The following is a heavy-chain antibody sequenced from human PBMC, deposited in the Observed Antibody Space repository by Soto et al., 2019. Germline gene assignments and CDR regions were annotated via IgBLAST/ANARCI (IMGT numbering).Heavy chain of an antibody. Sequence: SGSLSQSCYDGGGTNYGGHRFRRKVRQPPGRGLEFLGSAYYSGGTYYNPSLKSRVTVSVDTSKNQVSLRVRSVTVAETAMYYCVRVVEAATRHTDFYSWGQGIVVTVSS. CDR2: AYYSGGT. D-gene: IGHD2-15*01. J-gene: IGHJ4*02. CDR3: VRVVEAATRHTDFYS. V-gene: IGHV4-39*01. CDR1: GGTNYGGHRF.